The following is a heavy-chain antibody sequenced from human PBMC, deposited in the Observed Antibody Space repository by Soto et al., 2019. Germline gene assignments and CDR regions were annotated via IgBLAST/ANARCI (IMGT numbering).Heavy chain of an antibody. CDR1: SGSMSGYY. V-gene: IGHV4-59*01. Sequence: PSETLSLTXTVSSGSMSGYYWNWIRQPPGKGLEWIGYIYYSGSTNYNPSLKSRVTISVDTSKNQFSLKLSSVTAADTAVYYCARAGDYDFWSGYSNDAFDIWGQGTMVTVSS. CDR3: ARAGDYDFWSGYSNDAFDI. D-gene: IGHD3-3*01. J-gene: IGHJ3*02. CDR2: IYYSGST.